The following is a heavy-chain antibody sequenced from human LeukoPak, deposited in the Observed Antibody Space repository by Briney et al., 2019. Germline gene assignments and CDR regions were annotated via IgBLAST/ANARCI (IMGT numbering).Heavy chain of an antibody. V-gene: IGHV3-30*01. CDR3: ARPKLGTTLGDY. J-gene: IGHJ4*02. D-gene: IGHD1-1*01. Sequence: DSVKGRFTISRDNSKNTLYLQMNSLRAEDTAVYYCARPKLGTTLGDYWGQGTLVTVSS.